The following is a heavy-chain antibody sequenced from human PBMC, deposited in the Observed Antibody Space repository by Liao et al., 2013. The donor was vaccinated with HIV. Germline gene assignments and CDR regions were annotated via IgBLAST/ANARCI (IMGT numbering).Heavy chain of an antibody. V-gene: IGHV4-34*11. CDR2: IYYSGST. J-gene: IGHJ5*02. Sequence: QVQLQQWGAGLLKPSETLSLTCAVYGGSFSGYYWNWIRQPPGKGLEWIGYIYYSGSTNYNPSLKSRVTISFDTSKNQFSLKLSSVTAADTAVYYCARGLNWFDPWGQGTLVTVSS. CDR3: ARGLNWFDP. CDR1: GGSFSGYY.